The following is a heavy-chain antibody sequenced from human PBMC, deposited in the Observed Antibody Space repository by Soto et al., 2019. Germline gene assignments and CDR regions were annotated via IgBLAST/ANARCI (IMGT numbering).Heavy chain of an antibody. Sequence: GGSLRLSCAASGFTFSSYGMHWVRQAPGKGLEWVAVISYDGSNKYYADSVKGRFTISRDNSKNTLYLQMNSLRAEDTAVYYCAKWSLDGARDYWGQGTLVTVSS. CDR1: GFTFSSYG. D-gene: IGHD4-17*01. CDR2: ISYDGSNK. J-gene: IGHJ4*02. CDR3: AKWSLDGARDY. V-gene: IGHV3-30*18.